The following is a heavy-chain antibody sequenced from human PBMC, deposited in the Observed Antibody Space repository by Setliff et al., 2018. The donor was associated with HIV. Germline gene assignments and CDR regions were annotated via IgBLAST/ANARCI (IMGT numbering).Heavy chain of an antibody. D-gene: IGHD6-19*01. J-gene: IGHJ4*02. CDR3: ASTGYSSGWSFDY. CDR2: IYTRGNT. CDR1: GASITSHN. V-gene: IGHV4-4*07. Sequence: SETLSLTCSVSGASITSHNWSWIRQAAGKGLEWIGRIYTRGNTNYNPSLRSRVTMSVDTSKNQFSLNLNSVTAADTAVYYCASTGYSSGWSFDYWGQGTLVTVSS.